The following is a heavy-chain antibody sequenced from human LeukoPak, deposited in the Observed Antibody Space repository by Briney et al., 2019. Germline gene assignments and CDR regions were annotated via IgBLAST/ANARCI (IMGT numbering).Heavy chain of an antibody. CDR2: ISGSGGST. J-gene: IGHJ3*02. CDR3: AKDQNDYGDSAAFDI. D-gene: IGHD4-17*01. CDR1: GFTFSDYY. V-gene: IGHV3-23*01. Sequence: GGSLRLSSAAPGFTFSDYYMSWVRQAPGKGLEWVSAISGSGGSTYYADSVKGRFTISRDNSKNTLYLQMNSLRAEDTAVYYCAKDQNDYGDSAAFDIWGQGTMVTVSS.